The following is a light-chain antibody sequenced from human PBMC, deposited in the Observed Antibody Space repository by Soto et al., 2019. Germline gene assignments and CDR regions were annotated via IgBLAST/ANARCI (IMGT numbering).Light chain of an antibody. CDR1: QSVSSNF. V-gene: IGKV3-20*01. J-gene: IGKJ1*01. CDR3: QQYGTSPPT. Sequence: EIVLTQSPGTLSLSPGERATLSCKASQSVSSNFLAWYQRKPGQAPRLLIYGVSYRATDIQYRFSGSGSGTDFTLTITRLEPEDFAVYYCQQYGTSPPTFGQGTKVEI. CDR2: GVS.